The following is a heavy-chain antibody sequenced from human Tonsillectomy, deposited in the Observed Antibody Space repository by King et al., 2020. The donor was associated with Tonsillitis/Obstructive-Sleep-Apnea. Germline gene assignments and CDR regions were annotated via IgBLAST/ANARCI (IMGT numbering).Heavy chain of an antibody. J-gene: IGHJ4*02. V-gene: IGHV4-59*01. CDR2: IYYSGST. D-gene: IGHD4-17*01. CDR3: ARAGTTVTYFDY. Sequence: VQLQESGPGLVKPSETLSLTCTVSGGSISSYYWSWIRQPPGKGLELIWYIYYSGSTTYNPSLKSRVTISVDTSKNQFSLKLSSVTAADTAVYYCARAGTTVTYFDYWGQGTLVTVSS. CDR1: GGSISSYY.